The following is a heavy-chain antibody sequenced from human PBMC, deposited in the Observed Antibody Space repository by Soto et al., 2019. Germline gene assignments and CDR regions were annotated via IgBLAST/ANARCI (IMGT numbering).Heavy chain of an antibody. V-gene: IGHV3-74*01. J-gene: IGHJ4*02. CDR1: GFTFSSYW. D-gene: IGHD2-15*01. CDR3: ARMVVACTFFDS. CDR2: INRDGSST. Sequence: EVQLVESGGGLVQPGGSLRLSCAASGFTFSSYWMHWVRQAPGKGLVWVSRINRDGSSTSYADSEKGRFAISRDNAKNTLYLQMNSLRAEDPAGYCCARMVVACTFFDSWGQGTLVTVSS.